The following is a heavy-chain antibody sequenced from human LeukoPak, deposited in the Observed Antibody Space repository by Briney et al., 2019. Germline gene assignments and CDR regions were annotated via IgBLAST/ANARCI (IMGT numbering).Heavy chain of an antibody. Sequence: TGGSLRLSCAASGFSFSNYGMHWVRQAPGKGLEWVAAISYDGSNKYYTDSVKGRFTISRDNSKNTLYLQMNSLRAEDTSVYYCAKDHLAGYSYGGYYFDYWGQGTLVTVSS. V-gene: IGHV3-30*18. CDR1: GFSFSNYG. J-gene: IGHJ4*02. CDR2: ISYDGSNK. CDR3: AKDHLAGYSYGGYYFDY. D-gene: IGHD5-18*01.